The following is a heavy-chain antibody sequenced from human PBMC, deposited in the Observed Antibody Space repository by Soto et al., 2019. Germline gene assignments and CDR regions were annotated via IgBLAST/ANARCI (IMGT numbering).Heavy chain of an antibody. V-gene: IGHV3-15*01. D-gene: IGHD2-8*01. Sequence: EVQLVESGGGLVKPGGSLRLSCAASGFTFSNAWMSWVRQAPGKGLEWVGRIKSKTDGGTTDYAAPVKGRFTISRDDSKNTLYLQMNSLKTEDTAVYYCTTDLTLNGPFDYYYYYIDVWGKGTTVTVSS. CDR1: GFTFSNAW. CDR3: TTDLTLNGPFDYYYYYIDV. J-gene: IGHJ6*03. CDR2: IKSKTDGGTT.